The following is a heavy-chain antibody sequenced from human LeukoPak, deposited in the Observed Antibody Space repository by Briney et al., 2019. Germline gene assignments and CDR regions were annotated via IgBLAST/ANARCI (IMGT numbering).Heavy chain of an antibody. CDR2: ISSNGGST. J-gene: IGHJ4*02. Sequence: GGSLRLSCSASGFIFSTYFMHWVRQAPGMGLEYVSAISSNGGSTYYADSVKGRFTISRDNSKNTLYLQMSSLRAEDTAVYHCVKDDSYYYDSSGYPHWGQGTLVTVSS. D-gene: IGHD3-22*01. V-gene: IGHV3-64D*09. CDR1: GFIFSTYF. CDR3: VKDDSYYYDSSGYPH.